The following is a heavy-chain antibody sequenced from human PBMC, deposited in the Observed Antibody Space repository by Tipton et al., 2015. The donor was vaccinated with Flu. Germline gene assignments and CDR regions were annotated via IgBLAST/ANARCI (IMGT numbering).Heavy chain of an antibody. V-gene: IGHV3-49*04. CDR2: IRSKAYGGTT. CDR1: GFTFGDYA. Sequence: SLRLSCTASGFTFGDYAMSWVRQAPGKGLVWVGFIRSKAYGGTTEYAASVKGRFTISRDDSKSIAYLQMNSLKTEDTAVYYCTRAGEWYYYDSSGYNCDYWGQGTLVTVSS. J-gene: IGHJ4*02. D-gene: IGHD3-22*01. CDR3: TRAGEWYYYDSSGYNCDY.